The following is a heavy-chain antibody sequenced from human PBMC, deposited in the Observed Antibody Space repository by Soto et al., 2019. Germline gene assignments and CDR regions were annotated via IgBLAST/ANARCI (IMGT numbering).Heavy chain of an antibody. Sequence: PSETLSLTCTFSGCSISSSSYYWGWIRQPPGKGLEWIGSIFYSGSTYYNPSLKSRVTISVDTSKNQFSLKLTSVTAADTAIYYCARRIVSTETFDYWGQGTLVTVSS. J-gene: IGHJ4*02. CDR1: GCSISSSSYY. CDR3: ARRIVSTETFDY. D-gene: IGHD5-12*01. V-gene: IGHV4-39*07. CDR2: IFYSGST.